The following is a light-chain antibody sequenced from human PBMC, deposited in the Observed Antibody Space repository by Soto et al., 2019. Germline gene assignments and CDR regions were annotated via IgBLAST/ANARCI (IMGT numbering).Light chain of an antibody. Sequence: QSALTQPRSVSGSPGQSVTISCTGTGNDVGAYNYVSWYQHHPGKAPKLMIYEVSNRPSGVSYRFSGSKSGNTASLTISGLQAEDEADYYCSSYTTSSTPVLFGGGTKLTVL. CDR1: GNDVGAYNY. J-gene: IGLJ2*01. V-gene: IGLV2-14*01. CDR3: SSYTTSSTPVL. CDR2: EVS.